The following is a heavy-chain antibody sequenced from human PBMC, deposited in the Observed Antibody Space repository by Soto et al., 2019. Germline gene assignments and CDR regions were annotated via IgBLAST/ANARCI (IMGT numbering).Heavy chain of an antibody. J-gene: IGHJ6*02. CDR2: ISTYNGNT. V-gene: IGHV1-18*01. CDR1: GYTFTSYG. Sequence: ASVKVSCKASGYTFTSYGISWVRQAPGQGLEWMGWISTYNGNTNYAQKLQGRVTMTTDTSTSTAYMELRSLRSDDTAVYYCAREEEDIVVVPAEHGMDVWGQGTTVTVSS. D-gene: IGHD2-2*01. CDR3: AREEEDIVVVPAEHGMDV.